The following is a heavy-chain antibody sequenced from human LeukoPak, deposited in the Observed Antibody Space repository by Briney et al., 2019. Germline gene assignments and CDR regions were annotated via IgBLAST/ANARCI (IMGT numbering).Heavy chain of an antibody. CDR2: ISAYNGNT. CDR1: GYTFTSYG. D-gene: IGHD6-19*01. J-gene: IGHJ6*02. CDR3: ANTVAEYYYYGMDV. Sequence: VASVKVSCKASGYTFTSYGISWVRQAPGQGLEWMGWISAYNGNTNYAQKLQGRVTMTTDTSTSTAYMELRSLRSDDTAVYYCANTVAEYYYYGMDVWGQGTTVTVSS. V-gene: IGHV1-18*01.